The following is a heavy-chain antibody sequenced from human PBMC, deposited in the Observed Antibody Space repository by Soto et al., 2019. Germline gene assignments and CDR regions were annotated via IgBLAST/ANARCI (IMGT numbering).Heavy chain of an antibody. CDR1: GGSISSSSYY. V-gene: IGHV4-39*02. Sequence: SETLSLTCTVSGGSISSSSYYWGWIRQPPGKGLEWIGSIYYSGSTYYNPSLKSRVTISVDTSKNQFSLKLSSVTAADTAVYYCARERYESEYPHIDYWGQGTLVTVSS. J-gene: IGHJ4*02. CDR2: IYYSGST. CDR3: ARERYESEYPHIDY. D-gene: IGHD5-12*01.